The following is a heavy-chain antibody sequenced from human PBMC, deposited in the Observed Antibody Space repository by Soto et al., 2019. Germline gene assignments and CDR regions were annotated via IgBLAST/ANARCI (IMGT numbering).Heavy chain of an antibody. CDR3: AIDPSYDILTGYYGMDV. D-gene: IGHD3-9*01. CDR1: GFTFSSYA. V-gene: IGHV3-64*01. J-gene: IGHJ6*02. CDR2: ISSNGGGT. Sequence: GGSLRLSCAASGFTFSSYAMHWVRQAPGKGLEYVSGISSNGGGTYYANSVKGRFTISRDNSKNTLSLQMGSLRAEDMAVYYCAIDPSYDILTGYYGMDVCGQGTTVTVTS.